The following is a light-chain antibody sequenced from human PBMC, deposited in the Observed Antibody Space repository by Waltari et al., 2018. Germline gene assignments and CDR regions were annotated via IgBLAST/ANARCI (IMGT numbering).Light chain of an antibody. CDR2: AAS. J-gene: IGKJ4*01. CDR3: LQDYTFPLT. CDR1: ENIKND. Sequence: AIQMTQSPSSLSASVGDRVTITCRASENIKNDLGWYQQKPGKAPNLLIFAASSLQSGVPSSFSASGSGTDFTLTISSLQPEDFATYYCLQDYTFPLTFGGGTKVDI. V-gene: IGKV1-6*01.